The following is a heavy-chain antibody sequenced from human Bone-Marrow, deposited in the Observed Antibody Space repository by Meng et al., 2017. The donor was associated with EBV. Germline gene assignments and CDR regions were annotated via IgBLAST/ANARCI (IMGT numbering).Heavy chain of an antibody. J-gene: IGHJ4*02. D-gene: IGHD3-16*01. CDR1: GYTFTSYA. CDR2: INTKTGKP. CDR3: ARDGGRRLDY. V-gene: IGHV7-4-1*02. Sequence: VQLVQAGAEVTKPGSSVKVSCKASGYTFTSYAMNWVRQAPGQGLEWMGWINTKTGKPTYAPGFTGRFVFSLDTSDSTTYLQISSLKTEDSAVYYCARDGGRRLDYWGQGTLVTVSS.